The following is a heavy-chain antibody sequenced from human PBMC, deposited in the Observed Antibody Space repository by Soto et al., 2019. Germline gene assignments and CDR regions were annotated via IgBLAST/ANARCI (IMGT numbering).Heavy chain of an antibody. D-gene: IGHD3-22*01. CDR1: GYSFTSYW. CDR2: IYPGDSDT. Sequence: PGESLKISCKGSGYSFTSYWIGWVRQMPGKGLEWMGIIYPGDSDTRYSPSFQGQVTISADKSISTAYLQWSSLKASDTAMYYCARHEGDGYNPSSDYYGMDVWGQGTTVTVSS. J-gene: IGHJ6*02. CDR3: ARHEGDGYNPSSDYYGMDV. V-gene: IGHV5-51*01.